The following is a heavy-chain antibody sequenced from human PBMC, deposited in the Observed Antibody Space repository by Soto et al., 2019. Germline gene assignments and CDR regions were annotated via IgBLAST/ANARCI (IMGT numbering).Heavy chain of an antibody. CDR3: ASWLADSSGADKNAFDI. V-gene: IGHV1-18*01. CDR1: GDTFTSYG. D-gene: IGHD3-22*01. CDR2: ISAYNGNT. Sequence: VASVKGSCKAAGDTFTSYGISWVRQAPGEGLEGMGWISAYNGNTNYAQKLQGRVTMTTDTSTSTAYMEPRSLRSAETAVYYCASWLADSSGADKNAFDISGQGTMVTV. J-gene: IGHJ3*02.